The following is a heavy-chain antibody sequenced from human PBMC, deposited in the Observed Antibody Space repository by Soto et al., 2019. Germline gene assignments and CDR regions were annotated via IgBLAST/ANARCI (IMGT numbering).Heavy chain of an antibody. V-gene: IGHV1-18*01. J-gene: IGHJ4*02. CDR3: ARGRYGDY. CDR1: GYTFTSYG. Sequence: QVHLVQSGAEVKKPGASVKVSCKGSGYTFTSYGITWVRQAPGQVLEWMGWISAHNGNTDYAQKLEGRVTVTRDTSKSTAYMELRSLRSDDTAVYYCARGRYGDYWGQGDLVTVYS. D-gene: IGHD1-1*01. CDR2: ISAHNGNT.